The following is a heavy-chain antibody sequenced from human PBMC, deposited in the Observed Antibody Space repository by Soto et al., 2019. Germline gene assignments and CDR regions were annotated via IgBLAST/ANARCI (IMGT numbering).Heavy chain of an antibody. J-gene: IGHJ6*02. CDR3: ARDQTYYDFWSGYSTGYYYYGMDV. CDR1: GFTFSSYA. Sequence: PGGSLRLSCAASGFTFSSYAMHWVRQAPGKGLEWVAVISYDGSNKYYADSVKGRFTISRDNSKNTLYLQMNSLRAEDTAVYYCARDQTYYDFWSGYSTGYYYYGMDVWGQGTTVTVS. V-gene: IGHV3-30-3*01. D-gene: IGHD3-3*01. CDR2: ISYDGSNK.